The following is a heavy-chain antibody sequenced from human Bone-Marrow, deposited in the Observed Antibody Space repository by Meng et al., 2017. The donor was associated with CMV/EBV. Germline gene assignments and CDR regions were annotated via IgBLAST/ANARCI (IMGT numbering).Heavy chain of an antibody. J-gene: IGHJ6*02. Sequence: SVKVSCNASGYTFTGYYMHWVRQAPGQGLEWMGWINPNSGGTNYAQKFQGRVTMTRDTSISTAYMELSRLRSDDTAVYYCARGGESAIPRGYYGMEVWGQGTTVTVSS. CDR1: GYTFTGYY. D-gene: IGHD2-21*01. CDR3: ARGGESAIPRGYYGMEV. V-gene: IGHV1-2*02. CDR2: INPNSGGT.